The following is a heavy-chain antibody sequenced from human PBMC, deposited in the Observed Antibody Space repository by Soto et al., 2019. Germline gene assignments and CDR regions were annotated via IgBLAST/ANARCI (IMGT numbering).Heavy chain of an antibody. CDR3: VRVVAIPGYPDN. V-gene: IGHV1-69*14. Sequence: QVQLVQSGAEVRQPASSVKVSCKTSGATFSSYAITWVRQAPGQGLEWMGGIVPTVDTSTYAQKFQGRVTITADKFTNTGYMELSSLGSYDTAVDYCVRVVAIPGYPDNWGQGTLVTVSS. CDR2: IVPTVDTS. CDR1: GATFSSYA. D-gene: IGHD5-12*01. J-gene: IGHJ4*02.